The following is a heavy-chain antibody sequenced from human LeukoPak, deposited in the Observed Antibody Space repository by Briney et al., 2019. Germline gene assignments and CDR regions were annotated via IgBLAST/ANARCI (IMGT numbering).Heavy chain of an antibody. D-gene: IGHD3-10*01. Sequence: SETLSLTCAVYGGSFSGYYWSWIRQPPGKGLEWIGEINHSGSTNYNPSLKSRVTISVDTSKNQFSLKLSSVTAADTAVYYCAIGLSGSSKSDYWGQGTLVTVSS. J-gene: IGHJ4*02. CDR2: INHSGST. CDR1: GGSFSGYY. V-gene: IGHV4-34*01. CDR3: AIGLSGSSKSDY.